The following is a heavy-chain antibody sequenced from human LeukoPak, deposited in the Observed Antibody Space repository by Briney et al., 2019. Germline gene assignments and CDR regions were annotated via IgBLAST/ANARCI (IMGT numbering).Heavy chain of an antibody. V-gene: IGHV4-39*01. CDR3: ARLKGYFDY. CDR2: IYYSGST. J-gene: IGHJ4*02. CDR1: GGSISSSSYY. Sequence: SETLSLTCTVSGGSISSSSYYWGWIRQPPGKGLEWIGSIYYSGSTYYNPSLKSRVTISVDTSKNQFSLKLSSVTAADTAVYYCARLKGYFDYWGQGTLVTVSS.